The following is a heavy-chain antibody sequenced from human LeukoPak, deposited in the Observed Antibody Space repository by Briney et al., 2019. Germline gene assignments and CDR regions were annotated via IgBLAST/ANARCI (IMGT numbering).Heavy chain of an antibody. J-gene: IGHJ3*02. CDR3: ARDPPYYYDSSGYPRLDAFDI. D-gene: IGHD3-22*01. V-gene: IGHV7-4-1*02. CDR2: INTNTGNP. Sequence: ASVKVSCKASGYTFTSYAMNWVRQAPGQGLEWMGWINTNTGNPTYAQGFTGRFVFSLDTPVSTAYLQISSLKAEDTAVYYCARDPPYYYDSSGYPRLDAFDIWGQGTMVTVSS. CDR1: GYTFTSYA.